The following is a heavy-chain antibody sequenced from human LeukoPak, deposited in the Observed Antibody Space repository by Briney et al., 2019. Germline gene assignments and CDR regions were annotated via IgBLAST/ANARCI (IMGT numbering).Heavy chain of an antibody. CDR1: GFTFSSYS. CDR2: ISSSSSTI. V-gene: IGHV3-48*01. CDR3: ARLERYNWNYVCSY. J-gene: IGHJ4*02. D-gene: IGHD1-7*01. Sequence: GGSLRLSCAASGFTFSSYSMNWVRQAPGKGLEWVSYISSSSSTIYYADSVKGRFTIPRDNAKNSLYLQMNSLRAEDTAVYYCARLERYNWNYVCSYWGQGTLVTVSS.